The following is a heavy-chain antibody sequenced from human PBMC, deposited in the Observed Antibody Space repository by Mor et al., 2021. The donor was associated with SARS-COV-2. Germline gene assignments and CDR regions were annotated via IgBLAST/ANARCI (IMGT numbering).Heavy chain of an antibody. D-gene: IGHD6-13*01. V-gene: IGHV3-30*04. Sequence: YAMHWVRQAPGKGLEWVALISFDGRKTNYRDSVTGRFIISRDNSKKTMFLQLNSLKHEDTAVYYCARWHQMVIGGFDLWG. CDR2: ISFDGRKT. CDR1: YA. CDR3: ARWHQMVIGGFDL. J-gene: IGHJ3*01.